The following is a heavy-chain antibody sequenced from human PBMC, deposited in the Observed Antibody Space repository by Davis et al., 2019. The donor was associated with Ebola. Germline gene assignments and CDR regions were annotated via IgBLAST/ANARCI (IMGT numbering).Heavy chain of an antibody. CDR1: GFTFSSYS. J-gene: IGHJ4*02. CDR3: AKDITMIGKYYFDN. CDR2: ISSSGKTI. D-gene: IGHD3-22*01. Sequence: GESLKISCAASGFTFSSYSMNWVRQAPGKGLEWISHISSSGKTIYYADSVKGRFTISRDNAKNSLYLQMNSLRAEDTAFYYCAKDITMIGKYYFDNWGQGTLVTVSS. V-gene: IGHV3-48*04.